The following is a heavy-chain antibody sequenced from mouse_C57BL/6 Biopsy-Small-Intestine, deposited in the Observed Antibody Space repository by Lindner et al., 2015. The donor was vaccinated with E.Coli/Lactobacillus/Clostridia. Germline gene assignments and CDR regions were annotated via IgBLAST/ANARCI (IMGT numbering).Heavy chain of an antibody. V-gene: IGHV1-9*01. J-gene: IGHJ1*03. D-gene: IGHD2-3*01. CDR1: GYTFTDYW. CDR2: ILPGSGST. Sequence: VQLQESGAELMKPGASVKLSCKATGYTFTDYWIEWVKQRPGHGLEWIGEILPGSGSGEILPGSGSTKYNEKYKGKVTFTAETSSNTVYMQFSSLTTEDSAIYYCALIGDGYPWYFDVWGTGTTVTVSS. CDR3: ALIGDGYPWYFDV.